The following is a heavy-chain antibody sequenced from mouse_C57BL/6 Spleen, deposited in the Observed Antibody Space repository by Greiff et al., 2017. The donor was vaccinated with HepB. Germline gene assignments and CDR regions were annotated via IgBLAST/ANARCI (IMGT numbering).Heavy chain of an antibody. CDR2: IDPSDSYT. D-gene: IGHD2-3*01. CDR3: ARKEGDGYYAYLDY. J-gene: IGHJ2*01. Sequence: QVQLQQPGAELVMPGASVKLSCKASGYTFTSYWMHWVKQRPGQGLEWIGEIDPSDSYTNYNQKFKGKSTLTVDKSSSTAYMQLSSLTSEDSAVYYCARKEGDGYYAYLDYWGQGTTLTVSS. V-gene: IGHV1-69*01. CDR1: GYTFTSYW.